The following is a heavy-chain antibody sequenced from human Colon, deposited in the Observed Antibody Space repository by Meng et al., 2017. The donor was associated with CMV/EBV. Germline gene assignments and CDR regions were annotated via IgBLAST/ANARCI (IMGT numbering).Heavy chain of an antibody. Sequence: ASVKVSCKASGYNFATFGFTWVRQAPGQGLEWMGWFSAYSGNTNYAHNFKGRVTMTTDPSTSTAYMELRSLTSEDTAVYYCARGSNSLDYWGQGTLVTVSS. J-gene: IGHJ4*02. D-gene: IGHD2-2*01. CDR1: GYNFATFG. V-gene: IGHV1-18*01. CDR2: FSAYSGNT. CDR3: ARGSNSLDY.